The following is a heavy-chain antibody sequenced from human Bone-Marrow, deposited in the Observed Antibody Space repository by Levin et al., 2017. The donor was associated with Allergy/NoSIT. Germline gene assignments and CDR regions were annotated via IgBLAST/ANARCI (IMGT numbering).Heavy chain of an antibody. V-gene: IGHV1-69*13. D-gene: IGHD5-18*01. CDR2: IIPIFGTA. Sequence: SVKVSCKASGGTFSSYAISWVRQAPGQGLEWMGGIIPIFGTANYAQKFQGRVTITADESTSTAYMELSSLRSEDTAVYYCASSEQLWDQTNYYYYGMDVWGQGTTVTVSS. CDR3: ASSEQLWDQTNYYYYGMDV. J-gene: IGHJ6*02. CDR1: GGTFSSYA.